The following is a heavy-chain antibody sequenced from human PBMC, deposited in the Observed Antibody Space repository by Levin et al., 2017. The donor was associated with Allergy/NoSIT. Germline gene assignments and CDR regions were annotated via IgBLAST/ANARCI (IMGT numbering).Heavy chain of an antibody. D-gene: IGHD5-12*01. CDR1: GYSCTSYW. V-gene: IGHV5-51*01. CDR2: IYPGDSDT. J-gene: IGHJ2*01. CDR3: ARHSRRYSGPREDFDL. Sequence: GESLKISCKGSGYSCTSYWIGWVRQMPGKGLEWMGIIYPGDSDTRYSPSFQGQVTISADKSISTAYLQWSSLKASDTAMYYCARHSRRYSGPREDFDLWGRGTLVTVSS.